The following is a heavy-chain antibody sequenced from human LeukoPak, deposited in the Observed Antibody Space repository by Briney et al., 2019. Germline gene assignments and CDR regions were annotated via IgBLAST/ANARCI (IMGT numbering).Heavy chain of an antibody. CDR1: GYTFTGYY. Sequence: ASVKVSCKASGYTFTGYYMHWVRQAPGQGLEWIGWINPNSGGTNYAQKFQGRVTMTRDTSISTAYMELSRLRSDDTAVYYCARGTDYYDSSGSDYWGQGTLVTVSS. V-gene: IGHV1-2*02. J-gene: IGHJ4*02. CDR3: ARGTDYYDSSGSDY. D-gene: IGHD3-22*01. CDR2: INPNSGGT.